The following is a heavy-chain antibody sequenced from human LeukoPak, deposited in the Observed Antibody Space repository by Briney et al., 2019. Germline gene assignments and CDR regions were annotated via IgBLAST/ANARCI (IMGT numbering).Heavy chain of an antibody. J-gene: IGHJ6*03. Sequence: ASVKVSCKASGYTFTSYDINWVRRATGQGLEWMGWMNPNSGNTGYAQKFQGRVTMTRNTSISTAYMELSSLRSEDTAVYYCARVFSGWNYYYYYYMDVWGKGTTVTVSS. CDR3: ARVFSGWNYYYYYYMDV. D-gene: IGHD6-19*01. CDR2: MNPNSGNT. CDR1: GYTFTSYD. V-gene: IGHV1-8*01.